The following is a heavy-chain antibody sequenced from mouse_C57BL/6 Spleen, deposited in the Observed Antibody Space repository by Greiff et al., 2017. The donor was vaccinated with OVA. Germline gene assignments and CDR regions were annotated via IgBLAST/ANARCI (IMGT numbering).Heavy chain of an antibody. D-gene: IGHD1-1*01. J-gene: IGHJ3*01. CDR1: GFSLTSYG. V-gene: IGHV2-9*01. Sequence: VQRVESGPGLVAPSQSLSITCTVSGFSLTSYGVDWVRQPPGKGLEWLGVIWGGGSTNYNSALMYRLSISKDNSKSQVVLKMNSLQADDTAMYYFAKGVSSHEGFAYWGQGTLVTVSA. CDR2: IWGGGST. CDR3: AKGVSSHEGFAY.